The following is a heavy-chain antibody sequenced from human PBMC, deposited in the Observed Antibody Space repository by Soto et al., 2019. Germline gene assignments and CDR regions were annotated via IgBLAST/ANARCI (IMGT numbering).Heavy chain of an antibody. Sequence: QVQLQESGPGLVKPSQTLSLTCTVSGGSISSGDYFWSWIRQSPGKGLEWIGYISSLGSTYYNPSLKSRVSVSRDTSKNQFSLKLSSVTTTDTAVYYCAIGQVIRPYYYPGMDVWGQGTTVTVAS. J-gene: IGHJ6*02. V-gene: IGHV4-30-4*01. CDR2: ISSLGST. CDR1: GGSISSGDYF. CDR3: AIGQVIRPYYYPGMDV. D-gene: IGHD3-3*02.